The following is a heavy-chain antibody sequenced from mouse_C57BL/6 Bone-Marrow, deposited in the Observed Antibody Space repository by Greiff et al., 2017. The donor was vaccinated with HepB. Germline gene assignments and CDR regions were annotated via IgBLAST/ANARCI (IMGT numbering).Heavy chain of an antibody. CDR3: ARPAMVTTEGYWYFDV. CDR1: GFTFSDYY. V-gene: IGHV5-12*01. J-gene: IGHJ1*03. Sequence: EVQLVESGGGLVQPGGSLKLSCAASGFTFSDYYMYWVRQTPEKRLEWVAYISNGGGSTYYPDTVKGRFTISRDKAKNTLYLQMSRLKSEDTAMYYCARPAMVTTEGYWYFDVWGTGTTVTVSS. D-gene: IGHD2-2*01. CDR2: ISNGGGST.